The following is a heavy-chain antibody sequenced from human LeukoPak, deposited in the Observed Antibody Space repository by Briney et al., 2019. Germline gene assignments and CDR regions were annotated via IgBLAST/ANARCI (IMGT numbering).Heavy chain of an antibody. D-gene: IGHD3-22*01. CDR2: ISSSAGST. J-gene: IGHJ4*02. CDR1: GFTFTSYA. CDR3: AKAPPSPGYYDSSGYYYGLNY. V-gene: IGHV3-23*01. Sequence: GGPLRLSCAASGFTFTSYAMTWVRQAPGKGLEWVSAISSSAGSTYYADSVKGRFTISRDNSKNTLYLQMNSLRAEDTAMYYCAKAPPSPGYYDSSGYYYGLNYWGQGTLVTVSS.